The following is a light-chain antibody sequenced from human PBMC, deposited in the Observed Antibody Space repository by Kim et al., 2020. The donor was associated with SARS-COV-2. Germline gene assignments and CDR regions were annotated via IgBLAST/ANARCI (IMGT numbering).Light chain of an antibody. Sequence: LSPGERVSLSCRASQSVFSNNLAWYQKKPGQAPRVLIYDASSRATDIPDRFSGSGSGTDFTLTITRLEPEDFAVYYCQQYGSSPATFGQGTKLEI. V-gene: IGKV3-20*01. J-gene: IGKJ2*01. CDR2: DAS. CDR1: QSVFSNN. CDR3: QQYGSSPAT.